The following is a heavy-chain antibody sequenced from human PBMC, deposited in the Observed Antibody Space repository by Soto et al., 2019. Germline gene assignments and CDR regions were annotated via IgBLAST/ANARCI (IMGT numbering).Heavy chain of an antibody. Sequence: PGGSLRLSCAASGFTFSSYGMHWVRQAPGKGLEWVAVISYDGSNKYYADSVKGRFTISRDNSKNTLYLQMNSLRAEDTAVYYCAKSITMVRGVITYYYYGMDVWGQGTTVTVSS. CDR3: AKSITMVRGVITYYYYGMDV. J-gene: IGHJ6*02. CDR1: GFTFSSYG. V-gene: IGHV3-30*18. D-gene: IGHD3-10*01. CDR2: ISYDGSNK.